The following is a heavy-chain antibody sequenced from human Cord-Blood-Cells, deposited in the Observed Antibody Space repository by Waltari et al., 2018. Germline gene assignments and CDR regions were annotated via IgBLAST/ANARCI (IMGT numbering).Heavy chain of an antibody. D-gene: IGHD3-3*01. J-gene: IGHJ4*02. V-gene: IGHV3-11*04. CDR2: ISSSGSTI. Sequence: QVQLVESGGGLVKPGGSLRLSCAASGFTFSDYDMRWIRQAPGKGLEWVSYISSSGSTIYYADSLKGRFTISRDNAKNSLYLQMNSLRAEDTAVYYCASRRWSGYYFDYWGQGTLVTVSS. CDR1: GFTFSDYD. CDR3: ASRRWSGYYFDY.